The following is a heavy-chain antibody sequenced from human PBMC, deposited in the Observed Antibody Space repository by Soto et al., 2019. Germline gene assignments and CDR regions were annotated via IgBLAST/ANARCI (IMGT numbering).Heavy chain of an antibody. V-gene: IGHV1-8*01. D-gene: IGHD4-4*01. CDR2: MNPNSGNT. CDR3: AKHDYRNYYYYYGMDV. CDR1: GYTFTSYD. J-gene: IGHJ6*02. Sequence: QVQLVQSGAEVKKPGASVKVSCKASGYTFTSYDINWVRQATGQGLEWMGWMNPNSGNTGYAQKFQGRVTMTRNTSKSTAYMELSSLRSEDTAVYYCAKHDYRNYYYYYGMDVWGQGTTVTVSS.